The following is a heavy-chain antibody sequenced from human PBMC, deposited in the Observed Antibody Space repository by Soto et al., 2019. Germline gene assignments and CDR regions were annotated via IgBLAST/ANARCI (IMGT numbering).Heavy chain of an antibody. CDR1: GGSISSGDYY. CDR2: IYYSGST. V-gene: IGHV4-30-4*01. D-gene: IGHD4-17*01. J-gene: IGHJ4*02. CDR3: GRHETLHGDYVY. Sequence: SSETLSLTCTVSGGSISSGDYYWSWIRQPPGKGLEWIGYIYYSGSTYYNPSLKSRVTISVDTSKNQFSLRLSSVTAADTAVYYGGRHETLHGDYVYWGQGTLVTVPQ.